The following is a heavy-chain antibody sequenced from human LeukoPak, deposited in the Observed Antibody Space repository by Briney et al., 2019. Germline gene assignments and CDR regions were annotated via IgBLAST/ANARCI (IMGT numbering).Heavy chain of an antibody. V-gene: IGHV3-7*01. CDR3: ARGPYSSSWYYYYYYTDV. CDR1: GFTFSSYW. J-gene: IGHJ6*03. Sequence: PGGSLRLSCAASGFTFSSYWMSWVRQAPGKGLEWVANIKQDGSEKYYVDSVKGRFTISRDNAKNSLYLQMNSLRAEDTAVYYRARGPYSSSWYYYYYYTDVWGKGTTVTVSS. CDR2: IKQDGSEK. D-gene: IGHD6-13*01.